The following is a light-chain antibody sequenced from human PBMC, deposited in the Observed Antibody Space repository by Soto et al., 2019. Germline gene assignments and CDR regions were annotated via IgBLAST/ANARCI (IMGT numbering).Light chain of an antibody. CDR2: TTS. CDR3: QQGNNWPIFT. Sequence: EIVLTQYPATLSLSPGERATLSCRASQSVSKSLAWYQQKPGQAPRLLIYTTSNRATGIPARFSGSGSRTDFTLTISSLEPEDFAVYYCQQGNNWPIFTFGPGTKVDIK. CDR1: QSVSKS. J-gene: IGKJ3*01. V-gene: IGKV3-11*01.